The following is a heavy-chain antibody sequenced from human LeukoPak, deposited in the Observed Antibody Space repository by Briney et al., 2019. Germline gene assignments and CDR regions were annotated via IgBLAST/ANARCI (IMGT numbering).Heavy chain of an antibody. CDR3: ARLLGWSGPINWFDP. V-gene: IGHV4-59*08. J-gene: IGHJ5*02. CDR2: VYYSGIT. Sequence: SETLSLTCTVSGASIRNDYWSWIRQPPGKGLEWIGYVYYSGITNYNPSLKSRVTISVGTSKNHFSLKLTSVTAADTAVYYCARLLGWSGPINWFDPWGRGTLVTVSS. CDR1: GASIRNDY. D-gene: IGHD3-3*01.